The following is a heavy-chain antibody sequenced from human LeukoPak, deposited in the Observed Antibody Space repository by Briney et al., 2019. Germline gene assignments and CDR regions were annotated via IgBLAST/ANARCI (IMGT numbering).Heavy chain of an antibody. V-gene: IGHV4-34*01. CDR2: INHSGST. Sequence: SETLSLTCAVYGGSFSGYYWSWSRQPPGEGLEWSGEINHSGSTNYNPSLKSRVTISVDTSKNQFSLKLSSVTAADTAVYYCARVRGRTTVVIRGTYFVYWGEGTLVTVSS. CDR3: ARVRGRTTVVIRGTYFVY. D-gene: IGHD4-23*01. J-gene: IGHJ4*02. CDR1: GGSFSGYY.